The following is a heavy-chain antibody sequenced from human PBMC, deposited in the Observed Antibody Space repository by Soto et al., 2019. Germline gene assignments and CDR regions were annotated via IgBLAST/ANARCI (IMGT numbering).Heavy chain of an antibody. CDR1: GGSISSYY. J-gene: IGHJ6*02. D-gene: IGHD3-10*01. CDR2: IYYSGST. CDR3: ARDMGADKEDYYGSGSYYEGNYYYYGTDV. Sequence: PSETLSLSCTVSGGSISSYYWSWIRQPPGKGLEWIGYIYYSGSTNYNPSLKSRVTISVDTSKNQFSLKLSSVTAADTAVYYCARDMGADKEDYYGSGSYYEGNYYYYGTDVWGQGTTVTLS. V-gene: IGHV4-59*01.